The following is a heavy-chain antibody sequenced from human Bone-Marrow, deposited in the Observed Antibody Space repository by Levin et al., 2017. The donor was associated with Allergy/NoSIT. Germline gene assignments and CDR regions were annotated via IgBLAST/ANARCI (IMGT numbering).Heavy chain of an antibody. D-gene: IGHD3-16*02. CDR2: FDPEDGET. V-gene: IGHV1-24*01. CDR3: ATERMITFGGVIITNPVFDY. J-gene: IGHJ4*02. CDR1: GYTLTELS. Sequence: ASVKVSCKVSGYTLTELSMHWVRQAPGKGLEWMGGFDPEDGETIYAQKFQGRVTMTEDTSTDTAYMELSSLRSEDTAVYYCATERMITFGGVIITNPVFDYWGQGTLVTVSS.